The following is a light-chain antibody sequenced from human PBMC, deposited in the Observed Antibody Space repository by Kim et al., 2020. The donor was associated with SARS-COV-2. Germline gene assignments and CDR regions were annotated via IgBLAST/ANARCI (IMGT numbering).Light chain of an antibody. V-gene: IGLV2-8*01. J-gene: IGLJ2*01. CDR2: EVS. Sequence: QSVPTSCTGTSSDVGGYNYVSWYQQHPGKAPKLMIYEVSKRPSGFPDRFSGSKSGNTASLTVSGLQAEDEADYYCSSYAGSNNLVVFGGGTQLTVL. CDR3: SSYAGSNNLVV. CDR1: SSDVGGYNY.